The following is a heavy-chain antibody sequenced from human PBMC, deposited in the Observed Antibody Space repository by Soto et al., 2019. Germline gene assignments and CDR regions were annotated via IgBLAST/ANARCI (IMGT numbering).Heavy chain of an antibody. Sequence: EVQLLASGGGLVQPGGSLRLSCAASGLTFKNNAMNWVRQAPGKGLEWVSTISGSGGSTYFADSVKGRFTISIDNSKNPLYLQMNSLSAGDTAVYYCAKARYGVGRGFDYWGQGTLVTVSS. J-gene: IGHJ4*02. CDR2: ISGSGGST. V-gene: IGHV3-23*01. CDR1: GLTFKNNA. CDR3: AKARYGVGRGFDY. D-gene: IGHD4-17*01.